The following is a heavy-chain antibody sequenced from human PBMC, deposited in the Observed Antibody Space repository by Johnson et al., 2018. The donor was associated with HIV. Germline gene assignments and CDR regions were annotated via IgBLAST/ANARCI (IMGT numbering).Heavy chain of an antibody. J-gene: IGHJ3*02. V-gene: IGHV3-30*02. CDR2: IRYDGSNK. CDR1: GFTFSSYG. Sequence: QVQLVESGGGVVQPGGSLRLSCAASGFTFSSYGMHWVRQAPGKGLEWVAFIRYDGSNKYYADSVKGRFTISRDNSKNTMYLQMNSRRAEETAVYYCAKEDPVRGYSGYVDAFDIWGQGTMVTVSS. D-gene: IGHD5-12*01. CDR3: AKEDPVRGYSGYVDAFDI.